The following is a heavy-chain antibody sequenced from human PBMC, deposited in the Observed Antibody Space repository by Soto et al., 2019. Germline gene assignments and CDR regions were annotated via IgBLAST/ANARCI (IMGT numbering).Heavy chain of an antibody. Sequence: ASVKVSCKASGYTFTNYAISWVRQAPGQGLEWMGWISAYNGDTNYAQKLQGRVTMTTGTSTSTAYMELRSLRSDDTAVYYCARGARFLEWFEGGYWGQGTLVTVSS. V-gene: IGHV1-18*01. J-gene: IGHJ4*02. D-gene: IGHD3-3*01. CDR2: ISAYNGDT. CDR1: GYTFTNYA. CDR3: ARGARFLEWFEGGY.